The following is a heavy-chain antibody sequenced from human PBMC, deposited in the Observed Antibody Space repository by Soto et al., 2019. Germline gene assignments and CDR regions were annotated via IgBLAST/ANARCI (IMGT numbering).Heavy chain of an antibody. Sequence: GESLKISCKGSGYSFTSYWISWVRQMPGKGLEWMGRIDPSDSYTNYSPSFQGHVTISADKSISTAYLQWSSLKASDTAMYYCARHPPEYYGSSEGGFDYWGQGTLVTV. D-gene: IGHD3-10*01. CDR3: ARHPPEYYGSSEGGFDY. CDR1: GYSFTSYW. V-gene: IGHV5-10-1*01. J-gene: IGHJ4*02. CDR2: IDPSDSYT.